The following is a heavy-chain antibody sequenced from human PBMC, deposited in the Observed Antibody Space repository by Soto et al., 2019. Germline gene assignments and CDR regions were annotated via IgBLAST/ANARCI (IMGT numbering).Heavy chain of an antibody. J-gene: IGHJ4*02. CDR2: LFYTGHT. Sequence: SETLSLTCTVSGHSMSNTDYFWGWIRQTPWSDLQWIGSLFYTGHTYYNPSLLSRVTISAGTVYMQLSSLTSEDTAVYYCARDDSGFSGSHYIDYFNYWGQGVLVTVSS. CDR1: GHSMSNTDYF. V-gene: IGHV4-39*02. CDR3: ARDDSGFSGSHYIDYFNY. D-gene: IGHD1-26*01.